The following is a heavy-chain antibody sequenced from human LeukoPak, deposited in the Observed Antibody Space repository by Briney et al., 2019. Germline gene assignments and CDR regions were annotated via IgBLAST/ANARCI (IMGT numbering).Heavy chain of an antibody. CDR2: IYYSGST. V-gene: IGHV4-59*01. J-gene: IGHJ3*02. CDR3: ARENYYDSSGYWSGSAFDI. D-gene: IGHD3-22*01. CDR1: GGSISSYY. Sequence: SETLSLTCTVSGGSISSYYWSWIRQPPGKGLEWIGYIYYSGSTNYNPSLKSRVTISVDTSKNQFSLKLSSVTAADTAVYYCARENYYDSSGYWSGSAFDIWGQGTMVTVSS.